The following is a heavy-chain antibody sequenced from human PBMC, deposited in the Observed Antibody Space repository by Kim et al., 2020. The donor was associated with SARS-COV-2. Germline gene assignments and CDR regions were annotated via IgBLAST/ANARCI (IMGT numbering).Heavy chain of an antibody. CDR2: IGGGCSDT. J-gene: IGHJ3*02. V-gene: IGHV3-23*01. CDR3: AKDFWSGNGIYDPFDI. Sequence: GGSLRLSCVASGFTFGNYAMNWVRQAPGKGPEWVSHIGGGCSDTDYAESVKGRFTISRDNSKNTVDLQMNNLRVEDTAIYYCAKDFWSGNGIYDPFDIWGQGTVVTVSS. D-gene: IGHD3-3*01. CDR1: GFTFGNYA.